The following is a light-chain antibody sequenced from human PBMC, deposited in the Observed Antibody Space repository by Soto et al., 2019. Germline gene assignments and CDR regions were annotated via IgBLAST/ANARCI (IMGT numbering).Light chain of an antibody. CDR2: WAS. V-gene: IGKV4-1*01. J-gene: IGKJ2*01. Sequence: DIVMTQSPDSLAVSLGERATINCKSSQSVLYNSNNKNYLAWYQQKPGQPPKLLISWASTRESGVPDRFSGSGSGADFTLTISSLQAEDVAGYYCQQCYSSPYTFGQGTKLEIK. CDR1: QSVLYNSNNKNY. CDR3: QQCYSSPYT.